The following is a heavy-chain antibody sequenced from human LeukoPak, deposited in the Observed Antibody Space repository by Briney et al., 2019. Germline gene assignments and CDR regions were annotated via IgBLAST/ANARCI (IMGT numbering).Heavy chain of an antibody. D-gene: IGHD1-26*01. CDR2: IKQDGSEK. CDR1: GFTFSSYW. Sequence: GGSLRLSCAASGFTFSSYWMGWVRHAPGKGLEWVANIKQDGSEKYYVDSVKGRFTISRDNAKNSLYLQMNSLRAEDTAVYYCARLNSGSYLGYWGQGTLVIVSS. V-gene: IGHV3-7*01. CDR3: ARLNSGSYLGY. J-gene: IGHJ4*02.